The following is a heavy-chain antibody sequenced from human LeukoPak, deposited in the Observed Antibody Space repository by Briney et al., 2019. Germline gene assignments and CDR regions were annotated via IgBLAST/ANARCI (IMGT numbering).Heavy chain of an antibody. J-gene: IGHJ4*02. V-gene: IGHV3-30*02. CDR3: ARGRNEDY. CDR2: IRYDGSNK. CDR1: GFTFSSYG. Sequence: GGSLRLSCAASGFTFSSYGMHWVRQAPGKGLEWVAFIRYDGSNKYYADSVKGRFTISRDNAKNSLYLQMNSLRAEDTAVYYCARGRNEDYWGQGTLVTVSS.